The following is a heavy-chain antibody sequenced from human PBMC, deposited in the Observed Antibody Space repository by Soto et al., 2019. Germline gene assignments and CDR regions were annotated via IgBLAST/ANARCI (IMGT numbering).Heavy chain of an antibody. D-gene: IGHD3-22*01. J-gene: IGHJ6*02. Sequence: GGSLRLSCAASGFTFSSYAMSWVRQAPGKGLEWVSAIICSGGSTYYADSVKGRFTISRDNSKNTLYLQMNSLRAEDTAVYYCAKDPLVNYYDSSGYYRNYYYGMDVWGQGTTVTVSS. CDR1: GFTFSSYA. CDR3: AKDPLVNYYDSSGYYRNYYYGMDV. CDR2: IICSGGST. V-gene: IGHV3-23*01.